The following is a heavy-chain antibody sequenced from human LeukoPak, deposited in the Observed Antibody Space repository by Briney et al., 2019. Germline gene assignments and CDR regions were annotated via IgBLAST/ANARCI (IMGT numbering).Heavy chain of an antibody. CDR1: GYSISRGYY. J-gene: IGHJ4*02. Sequence: ETLSLTCAVSGYSISRGYYWGWIRQPPGKGLEWVSVIYSGGSTHYADSVKGRFAISRDNSENTLYLQMNSLRAEDTAVYYCARARVGVARFFDYWGQGTLVTVSS. V-gene: IGHV3-53*01. CDR2: IYSGGST. CDR3: ARARVGVARFFDY. D-gene: IGHD1-26*01.